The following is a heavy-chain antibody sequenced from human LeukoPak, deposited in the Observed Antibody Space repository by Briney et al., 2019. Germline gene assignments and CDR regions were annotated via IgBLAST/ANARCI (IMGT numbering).Heavy chain of an antibody. CDR3: VRGTEIMAFLY. CDR1: GGSISSYY. V-gene: IGHV4-34*01. CDR2: INHRGST. J-gene: IGHJ4*02. Sequence: PSETLSLTCTVSGGSISSYYWRWIRQPPGRGLEWIGEINHRGSTNYNASLKSRVTISVDTSKNQSSLKLSSVTAADTAVYYCVRGTEIMAFLYWGQGTLVTVSS. D-gene: IGHD2-8*01.